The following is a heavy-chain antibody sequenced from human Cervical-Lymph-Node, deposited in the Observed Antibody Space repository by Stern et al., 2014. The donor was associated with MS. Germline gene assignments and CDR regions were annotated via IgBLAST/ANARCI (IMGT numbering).Heavy chain of an antibody. CDR3: ARDTCRGGGCYFRY. CDR1: GFIFSSYA. Sequence: VHLVESGGGVVQPGRSLRLSCAASGFIFSSYAMHWVRQAPGKGLDWVAFLSNEGSKQFYADSVKGRFTISRDNSNNTLYLQMNSVRPEDTAVYYCARDTCRGGGCYFRYWGQGILITVSS. V-gene: IGHV3-30-3*01. D-gene: IGHD2-15*01. J-gene: IGHJ4*02. CDR2: LSNEGSKQ.